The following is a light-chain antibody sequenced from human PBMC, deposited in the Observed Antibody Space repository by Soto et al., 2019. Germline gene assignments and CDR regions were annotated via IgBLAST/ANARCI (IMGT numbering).Light chain of an antibody. CDR1: QSVTSTF. J-gene: IGKJ2*01. V-gene: IGKV3-20*01. CDR3: QQYSAAPPTYT. Sequence: EILLTQSPGTLSLSPGERATLSCRASQSVTSTFLAWYQHEPGQAPRLLIYGASNRATGIPDRFSGSGSGTDFTLTISRLDTDDFAVYYCQQYSAAPPTYTFPQRTKLEIK. CDR2: GAS.